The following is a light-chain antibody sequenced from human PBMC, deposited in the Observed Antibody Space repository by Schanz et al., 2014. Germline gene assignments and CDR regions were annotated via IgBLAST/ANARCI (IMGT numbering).Light chain of an antibody. CDR3: AAWDDSLDGWA. Sequence: QSVLTQPASVSGSPGQSITISCTGTSSDVGGYNYVSWYQQHPGKAPKLMIYEVSQRPSGVRDRFSGSQSGNTASLTISGLQAEDESDYYCAAWDDSLDGWAFGGGTKLTVL. CDR2: EVS. V-gene: IGLV2-14*01. CDR1: SSDVGGYNY. J-gene: IGLJ3*02.